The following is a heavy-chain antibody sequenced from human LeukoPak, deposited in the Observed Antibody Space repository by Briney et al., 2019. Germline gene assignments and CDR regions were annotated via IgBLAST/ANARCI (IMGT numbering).Heavy chain of an antibody. V-gene: IGHV3-30-3*01. CDR3: ARDKGDRLWYFDY. J-gene: IGHJ4*02. Sequence: PGRSLRLSCAASGFTFSSYAMHWVRQAPGKGLEWVAVISYDGSNKYYADSVKGRFTISRDNSKNTLYLQMNSLRAEDTAVYYCARDKGDRLWYFDYWGQGTLVTVSS. CDR2: ISYDGSNK. D-gene: IGHD3-16*01. CDR1: GFTFSSYA.